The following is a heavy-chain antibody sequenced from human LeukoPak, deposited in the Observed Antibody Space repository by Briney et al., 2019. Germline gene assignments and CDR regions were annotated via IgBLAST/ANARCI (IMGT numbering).Heavy chain of an antibody. CDR1: GGSFSGYY. D-gene: IGHD5-18*01. J-gene: IGHJ4*02. CDR2: INHSGST. Sequence: SETLSLTCAVYGGSFSGYYWSLIRQPPGKGLEWIGEINHSGSTNYNPSLKSRVTISVDTSKNQFSLKLSSVTAADTAVYYCARFVVEYSYGIDYWGQGTLVTVSS. CDR3: ARFVVEYSYGIDY. V-gene: IGHV4-34*01.